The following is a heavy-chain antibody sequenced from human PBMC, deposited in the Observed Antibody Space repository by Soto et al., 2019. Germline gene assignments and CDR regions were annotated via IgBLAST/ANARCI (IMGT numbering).Heavy chain of an antibody. Sequence: QVQLQESGPGLVKPSDTLSLTCAVSGYSISSSNWWGWIRQPPGKGLEWIGYIYYGGTTYYNPSLKSRVSLSVDTSKNQFSLKLTSVTAVDTAVYYCARREIQGPIDYWGQGTLVTVSS. CDR3: ARREIQGPIDY. D-gene: IGHD1-26*01. CDR1: GYSISSSNW. J-gene: IGHJ4*02. CDR2: IYYGGTT. V-gene: IGHV4-28*01.